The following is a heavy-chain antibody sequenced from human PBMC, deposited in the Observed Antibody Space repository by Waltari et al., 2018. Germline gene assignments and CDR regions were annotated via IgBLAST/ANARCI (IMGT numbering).Heavy chain of an antibody. J-gene: IGHJ4*02. CDR1: GFTFSSYA. CDR3: ARESKEWEPAY. D-gene: IGHD1-26*01. CDR2: ISYDGSKK. V-gene: IGHV3-30*01. Sequence: QVQLVESGGGVVQPGRSLRLSCAASGFTFSSYAMHWFRQAPGKGLEWVAVISYDGSKKYYADSVKGRFTISRDNSKNTLYLQMNSLRAEDTAVYYCARESKEWEPAYWGQGTLVTVSS.